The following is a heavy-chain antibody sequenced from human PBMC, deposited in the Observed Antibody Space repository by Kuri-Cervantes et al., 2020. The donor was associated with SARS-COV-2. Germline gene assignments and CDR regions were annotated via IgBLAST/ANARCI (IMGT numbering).Heavy chain of an antibody. D-gene: IGHD3-3*01. Sequence: SETLSLTCAVYGGSFSGYYWSWIRQHPGKGLEWIGYIYYSGSTYYNPSLKSRVTISVDTSKNQFSLKLSYVTDADTAVYYCARAQETTTFGVVAEFDYWGQRTLVTVSS. V-gene: IGHV4-31*11. CDR1: GGSFSGYY. CDR3: ARAQETTTFGVVAEFDY. CDR2: IYYSGST. J-gene: IGHJ4*02.